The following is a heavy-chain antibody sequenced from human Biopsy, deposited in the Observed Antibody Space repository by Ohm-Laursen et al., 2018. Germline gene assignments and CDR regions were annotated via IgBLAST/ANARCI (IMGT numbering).Heavy chain of an antibody. CDR1: GFIFDDYD. J-gene: IGHJ4*02. Sequence: SLRLSCAASGFIFDDYDMHWVRQAPGKGLEWVSYISSSGITAHYADSAKGRFTISRDNAKNSLYLQMNSLRAEDTAIYYCARSGWNFEFDSWGKGTLVAVSS. D-gene: IGHD6-19*01. CDR3: ARSGWNFEFDS. CDR2: ISSSGITA. V-gene: IGHV3-11*01.